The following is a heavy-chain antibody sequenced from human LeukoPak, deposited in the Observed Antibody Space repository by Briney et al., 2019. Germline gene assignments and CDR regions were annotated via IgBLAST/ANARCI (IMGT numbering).Heavy chain of an antibody. CDR1: GGSISSYY. CDR3: ARAPATVVEFDH. V-gene: IGHV4-59*12. Sequence: SETLSLTCTVSGGSISSYYWSWIRQPPGKGLEWIGYIYYSGSTYYNPSLKSRVTISVDTSKNQFSLKLSSVTAADTAVYYCARAPATVVEFDHWGQGTLVTVSS. D-gene: IGHD4-23*01. CDR2: IYYSGST. J-gene: IGHJ4*02.